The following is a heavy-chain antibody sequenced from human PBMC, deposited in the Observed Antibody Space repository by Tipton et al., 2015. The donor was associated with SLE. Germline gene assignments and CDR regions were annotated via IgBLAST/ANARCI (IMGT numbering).Heavy chain of an antibody. CDR2: IWYDGSNK. J-gene: IGHJ4*02. V-gene: IGHV3-33*01. CDR3: VRGGFGTGLEN. D-gene: IGHD1/OR15-1a*01. CDR1: GFTFSSYG. Sequence: SLRLSCAASGFTFSSYGMHWVRQAPGKGLEWVAVIWYDGSNKYYADSVKGRFTISRDNSKNTLYLQMNSLRAEDTAVYYCVRGGFGTGLENWGPGTVVTVSS.